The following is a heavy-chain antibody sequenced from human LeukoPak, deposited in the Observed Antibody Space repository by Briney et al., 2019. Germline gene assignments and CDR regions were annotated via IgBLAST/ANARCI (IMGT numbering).Heavy chain of an antibody. CDR1: GGSFSGYY. V-gene: IGHV4-34*01. Sequence: SETLSLTCAVYGGSFSGYYWSWIRQPPGKGLEWIGEINHSGSTNYNPSLKSRVTISVDTSKNQFSLKLSSVTAADTAVYYCARGHRYCSSTSCYRWFDPWGQGTLVTVSS. J-gene: IGHJ5*02. D-gene: IGHD2-2*01. CDR2: INHSGST. CDR3: ARGHRYCSSTSCYRWFDP.